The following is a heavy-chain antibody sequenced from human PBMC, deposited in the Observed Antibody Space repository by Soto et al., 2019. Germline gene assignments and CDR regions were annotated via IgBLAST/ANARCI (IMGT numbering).Heavy chain of an antibody. CDR3: ARRLQLFPFDS. J-gene: IGHJ4*02. V-gene: IGHV4-39*01. CDR2: ISYSGNT. D-gene: IGHD2-2*01. Sequence: QLQLRESGPGLVKSSETLSLTCSVSGGSFSSSASDWAWIRQPPGGRLEWIGSISYSGNTYYNPSLTSRVTISADTSKNQFSLSLSPVTAADTAVYYCARRLQLFPFDSWGQGTLVTVAS. CDR1: GGSFSSSASD.